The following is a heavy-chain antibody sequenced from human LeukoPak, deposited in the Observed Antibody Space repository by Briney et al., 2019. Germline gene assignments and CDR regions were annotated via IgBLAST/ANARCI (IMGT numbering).Heavy chain of an antibody. V-gene: IGHV3-23*01. J-gene: IGHJ4*02. Sequence: GVSLRLSCAASGFTFSTYAMNWVRQAPGQGLEWVSGISGSGDNTYYADSVRGRFTISRDKFKSTVYLQMNSLGVEDTAIYYCARGRKLGAPTYFFDYWGQGTLVTVSS. CDR1: GFTFSTYA. D-gene: IGHD1-26*01. CDR3: ARGRKLGAPTYFFDY. CDR2: ISGSGDNT.